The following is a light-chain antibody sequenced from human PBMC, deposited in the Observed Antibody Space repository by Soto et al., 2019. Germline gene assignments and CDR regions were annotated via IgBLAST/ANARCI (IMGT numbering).Light chain of an antibody. V-gene: IGKV3-20*01. J-gene: IGKJ1*01. CDR3: QHYGRSPPSWT. CDR2: GAS. CDR1: QSVSSNY. Sequence: EIVLTQSPGTLSLSAGERATLSCRASQSVSSNYLAWYQQKPGQPPRLLISGASSRATGIPDRFIGSGSGTDFTITISSLEPEDFAVYYCQHYGRSPPSWTCGQGTKVEIK.